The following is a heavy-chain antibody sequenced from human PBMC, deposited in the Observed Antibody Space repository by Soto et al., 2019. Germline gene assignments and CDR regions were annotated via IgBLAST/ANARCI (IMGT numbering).Heavy chain of an antibody. V-gene: IGHV1-69*13. CDR3: ARLSWSGYYNYYYYYGMDV. Sequence: GASVKVSCKASGDTFSSYAISWVRQAPGQGLEWMGGIIPIFGTANYAQKFQGRVTITADESTSTAYMELSSLRSEDTAVYYCARLSWSGYYNYYYYYGMDVWGQGTTVTVSS. J-gene: IGHJ6*02. D-gene: IGHD3-3*01. CDR1: GDTFSSYA. CDR2: IIPIFGTA.